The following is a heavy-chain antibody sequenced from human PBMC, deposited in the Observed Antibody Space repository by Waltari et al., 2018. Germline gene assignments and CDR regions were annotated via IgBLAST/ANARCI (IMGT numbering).Heavy chain of an antibody. D-gene: IGHD1-26*01. CDR2: INHSGNT. Sequence: QVQLRQWGAGLLKPSETLSLTCAVYGGSFSGYHWRWIRQPPGKGLEWIGEINHSGNTNQNPSLKSRVTISVDTSKNQFSLKLTSVTAADTAVYYCARNWELRGGMDVWGKGTTVTVSS. CDR3: ARNWELRGGMDV. V-gene: IGHV4-34*02. J-gene: IGHJ6*03. CDR1: GGSFSGYH.